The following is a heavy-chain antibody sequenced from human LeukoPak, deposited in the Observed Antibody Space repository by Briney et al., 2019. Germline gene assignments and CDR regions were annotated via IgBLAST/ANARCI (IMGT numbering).Heavy chain of an antibody. CDR3: ARDRFWYMDV. J-gene: IGHJ6*03. V-gene: IGHV4-61*02. CDR2: ICTHGRP. Sequence: SETLSLTCTVSGVSLSSISYYWGWIPQPAGEGLEWIGRICTHGRPNYTPSLKSRVIISVDTSKNQCSLKLSSVPAADTAVDYCARDRFWYMDVWGTGTTVTIS. D-gene: IGHD3-3*01. CDR1: GVSLSSISYY.